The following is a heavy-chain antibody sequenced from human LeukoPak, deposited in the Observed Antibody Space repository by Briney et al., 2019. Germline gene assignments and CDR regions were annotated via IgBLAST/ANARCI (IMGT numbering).Heavy chain of an antibody. V-gene: IGHV1-2*02. D-gene: IGHD4-17*01. Sequence: ASVKVSCKASGYTFTGYYMHWVRQAPGQGLEWMGWINPNSGGTNYAQKFRGRVTMTRDTSISTAYMELSRLRSDDTAVYYCAREPDYGDYPNPPDYWGQGTLVTVSS. CDR2: INPNSGGT. CDR3: AREPDYGDYPNPPDY. CDR1: GYTFTGYY. J-gene: IGHJ4*02.